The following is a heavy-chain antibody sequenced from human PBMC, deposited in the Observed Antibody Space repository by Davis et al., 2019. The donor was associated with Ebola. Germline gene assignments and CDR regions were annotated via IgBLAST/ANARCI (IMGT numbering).Heavy chain of an antibody. CDR2: IYYSGST. CDR3: ARAFMITFGGVIVTDTGFDY. J-gene: IGHJ4*02. Sequence: MPSETLSLTCSVSGASISSYYWSWIRQPPGKGLEWIGYIYYSGSTYYNPSLKSRVTISVDTSKNQFSLKLSSVTAADTAVYYCARAFMITFGGVIVTDTGFDYWGQGTLVTVSS. D-gene: IGHD3-16*02. V-gene: IGHV4-59*08. CDR1: GASISSYY.